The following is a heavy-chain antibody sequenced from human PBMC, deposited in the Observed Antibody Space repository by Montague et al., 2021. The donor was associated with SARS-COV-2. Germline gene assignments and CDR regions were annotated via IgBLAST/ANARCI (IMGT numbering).Heavy chain of an antibody. D-gene: IGHD5-12*01. CDR1: GASVRTYY. Sequence: SETLSLTYTVSGASVRTYYWSWIRQSAGKKLEWMGRLYTSGSTYYNPSFKSRVTMSLDTSKNLFSLNLSSMTAADTAVYYCARDGADYSFAYYHEMDVWGQGIAVTVSS. V-gene: IGHV4-4*07. J-gene: IGHJ6*02. CDR3: ARDGADYSFAYYHEMDV. CDR2: LYTSGST.